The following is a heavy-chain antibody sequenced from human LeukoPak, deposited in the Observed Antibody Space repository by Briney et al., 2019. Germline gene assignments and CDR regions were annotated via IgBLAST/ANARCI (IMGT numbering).Heavy chain of an antibody. CDR1: GGSLSSYY. Sequence: KSSDTLSLTCTVSGGSLSSYYWTWIRQPPGRGLEWIGCIDYSGSNNFNTSLKSRVTLSVDSSNNQFSLNLTSVTAADTAVYYCARDGRLGGIDLWGQGALVTVSS. V-gene: IGHV4-59*01. J-gene: IGHJ5*02. CDR2: IDYSGSN. CDR3: ARDGRLGGIDL. D-gene: IGHD1-26*01.